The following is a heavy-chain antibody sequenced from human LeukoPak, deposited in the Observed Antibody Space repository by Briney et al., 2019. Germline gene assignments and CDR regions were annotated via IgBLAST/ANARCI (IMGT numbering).Heavy chain of an antibody. Sequence: SETLSLTCTLSGGSISSSSYYWGWIRQPPGKWLEWIGSIYYSGSTYYNPSLKSRVTISVDTSKNQFSLKLNSVTAADTAVYYCARRRVVAATGWFDPWGQGTLVTVSS. V-gene: IGHV4-39*01. CDR2: IYYSGST. CDR3: ARRRVVAATGWFDP. CDR1: GGSISSSSYY. D-gene: IGHD2-15*01. J-gene: IGHJ5*02.